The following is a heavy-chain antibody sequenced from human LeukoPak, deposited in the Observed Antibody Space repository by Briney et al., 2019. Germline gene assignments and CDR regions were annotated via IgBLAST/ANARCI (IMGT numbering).Heavy chain of an antibody. CDR2: ISYDGSNK. CDR3: AKDLRWFGELSSARRSEYLPDY. V-gene: IGHV3-30*18. CDR1: GFTFSSYG. J-gene: IGHJ4*02. D-gene: IGHD3-10*01. Sequence: GSLRLSCAASGFTFSSYGMHWVRQAPGKGLEWVAVISYDGSNKYYADSVKGRFTISRDNSKNTLYLQMNSLRAEDTAVYYCAKDLRWFGELSSARRSEYLPDYWGQGTLVTVSS.